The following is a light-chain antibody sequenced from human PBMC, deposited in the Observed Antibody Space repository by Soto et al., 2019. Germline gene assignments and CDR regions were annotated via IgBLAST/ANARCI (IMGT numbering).Light chain of an antibody. J-gene: IGKJ5*01. CDR1: QTVSSSY. Sequence: EIVLTQSPGTLSLSPGERATLSCRASQTVSSSYLAWYQQKPGQAPRLLIYGVSSRAPGIPDRFSGSGSGTDFTLTISRLEPEDFAVYYCQQYGSSPLITFGQGTRLEIK. CDR3: QQYGSSPLIT. V-gene: IGKV3-20*01. CDR2: GVS.